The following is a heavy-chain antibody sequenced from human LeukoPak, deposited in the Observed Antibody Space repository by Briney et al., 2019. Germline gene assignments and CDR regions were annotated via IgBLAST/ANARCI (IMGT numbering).Heavy chain of an antibody. CDR2: VNHNGST. Sequence: SETLSLTCAVYGGSFGGYYWSWIRQPPGKGLEWIGEVNHNGSTYYNPSLKSRVTISVDTSKNQFSLKLSSVTAADTAVYYCARVEGSSSYYFDYWGQGTLVTVSS. CDR3: ARVEGSSSYYFDY. V-gene: IGHV4-34*01. CDR1: GGSFGGYY. J-gene: IGHJ4*02. D-gene: IGHD6-6*01.